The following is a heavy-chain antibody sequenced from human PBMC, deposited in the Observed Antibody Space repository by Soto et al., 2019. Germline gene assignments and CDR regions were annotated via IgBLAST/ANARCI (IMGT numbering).Heavy chain of an antibody. Sequence: VQLVESGGGVVQPGRSLRLSCAASGFTFSNYAMHWVRQAPGKGLEWVANILNDGTIKNYADSVKGRFTISRDNSQNTVYLQMNTLRLEDTAVYYCTRGWDAYDWGDAVDIWGQGTLVRVSS. V-gene: IGHV3-30-3*01. D-gene: IGHD3-10*02. J-gene: IGHJ3*02. CDR1: GFTFSNYA. CDR2: ILNDGTIK. CDR3: TRGWDAYDWGDAVDI.